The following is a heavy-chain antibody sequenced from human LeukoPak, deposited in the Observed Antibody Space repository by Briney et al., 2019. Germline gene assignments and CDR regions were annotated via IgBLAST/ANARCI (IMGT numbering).Heavy chain of an antibody. Sequence: SETLSLTCTISGGSTSRRSYYWGWIRQPPGKGLEWIGSIYYSGSTYINPSLQSRVTISVDASTNQFSLRLRSVTAADTAVYYCASSSSWYYFDYWGQGTLVTVSS. D-gene: IGHD6-13*01. V-gene: IGHV4-39*01. CDR3: ASSSSWYYFDY. CDR1: GGSTSRRSYY. CDR2: IYYSGST. J-gene: IGHJ4*02.